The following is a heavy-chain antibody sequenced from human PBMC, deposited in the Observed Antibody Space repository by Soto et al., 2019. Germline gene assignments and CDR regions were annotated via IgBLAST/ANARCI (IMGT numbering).Heavy chain of an antibody. D-gene: IGHD2-15*01. CDR2: VIPDLGVT. CDR1: GGTLSSNT. CDR3: ARDKGYCSDTSCPDFDY. Sequence: SVKVSCKASGGTLSSNTCSWVRQAPGQGLEWMGRVIPDLGVTNYAKKFQGRFTIVVDTSTSTAYMELNSLRYEDTAVYYCARDKGYCSDTSCPDFDYWGQGTLVTVSS. V-gene: IGHV1-69*04. J-gene: IGHJ4*02.